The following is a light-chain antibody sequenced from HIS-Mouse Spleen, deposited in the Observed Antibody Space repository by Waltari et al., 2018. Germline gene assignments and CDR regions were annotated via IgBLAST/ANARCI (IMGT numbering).Light chain of an antibody. Sequence: QSALTQPASVSGSPGQSTTLSCTGTSSDVGGSNSVPWYQPHTGKAPKLMIYEVSNRPSGVSNRFSGSKSGNTASLTISGLQAEDEADYYCSSYTSSSTWVFGGGTKLTVL. V-gene: IGLV2-14*01. CDR3: SSYTSSSTWV. CDR1: SSDVGGSNS. J-gene: IGLJ3*02. CDR2: EVS.